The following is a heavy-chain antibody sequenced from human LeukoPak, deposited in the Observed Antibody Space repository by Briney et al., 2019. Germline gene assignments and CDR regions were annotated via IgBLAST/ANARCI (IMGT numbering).Heavy chain of an antibody. V-gene: IGHV4-61*02. D-gene: IGHD4-11*01. Sequence: PSETLSLTCTVSGGSISSGSYYWSWIRQPAGKGLEWIGRIYTSGSTNYNPSLKSRVTISVDTSKNQFSLKLSSVTAADTAVYYCARDLSTVTTQAVTYYYYYMDVWGKGTTVTVSS. CDR3: ARDLSTVTTQAVTYYYYYMDV. CDR1: GGSISSGSYY. CDR2: IYTSGST. J-gene: IGHJ6*03.